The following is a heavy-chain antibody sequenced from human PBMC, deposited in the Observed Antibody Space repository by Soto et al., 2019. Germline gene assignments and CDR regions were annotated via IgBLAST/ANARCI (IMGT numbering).Heavy chain of an antibody. CDR1: GFPFSDFC. CDR3: ARDRNAAGSDY. CDR2: ISSGSTNI. D-gene: IGHD1-1*01. V-gene: IGHV3-11*01. Sequence: GSLRPPRSAFGFPFSDFCMIWIRQAPGKGLEWISYISSGSTNIFYADSVKGRFTVSRDNAKNSVYLQMDSLRAEDTAVYYCARDRNAAGSDYWGQGTLVTVSS. J-gene: IGHJ4*02.